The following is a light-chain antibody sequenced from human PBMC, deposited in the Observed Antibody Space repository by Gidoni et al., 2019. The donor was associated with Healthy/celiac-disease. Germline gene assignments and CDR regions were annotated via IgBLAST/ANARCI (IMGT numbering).Light chain of an antibody. CDR3: QQSYSTPIT. CDR1: QSISSY. J-gene: IGKJ3*01. CDR2: AAS. V-gene: IGKV1-39*01. Sequence: DIQMTQSTSSLSASVGDRVTITCRASQSISSYLNWYQQKPGKAPKLLIYAASSLQSGVPSRFSGSGSGTDFTLTISSLQPEDFANYYCQQSYSTPITFGPGTKVDIK.